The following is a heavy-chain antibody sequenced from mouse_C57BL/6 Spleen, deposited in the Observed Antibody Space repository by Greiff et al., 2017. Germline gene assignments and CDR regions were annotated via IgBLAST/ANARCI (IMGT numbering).Heavy chain of an antibody. Sequence: QVQLKESGAELARPGASVKLSCKASGYTFTSYGISWVKQRTGQGLEWIGEIYPRSGNTYYNEKFKGKATLTADKSSSTAYMELRSLTSEDSAVYFCAKLRLTNYFDYWGQGTTLTVSA. CDR1: GYTFTSYG. CDR2: IYPRSGNT. J-gene: IGHJ2*01. CDR3: AKLRLTNYFDY. D-gene: IGHD3-2*02. V-gene: IGHV1-81*01.